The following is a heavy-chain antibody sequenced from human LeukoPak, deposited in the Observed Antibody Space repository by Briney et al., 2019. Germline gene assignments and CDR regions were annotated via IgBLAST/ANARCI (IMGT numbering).Heavy chain of an antibody. D-gene: IGHD3-3*01. CDR2: IYYSGST. CDR3: ARLSPDYDFWSGSRSYYFDY. J-gene: IGHJ4*02. V-gene: IGHV4-59*08. Sequence: SETLSLTCTVSGGSISSYYWSWIRQPPGKGLEWIGYIYYSGSTNYNPSLKSRVTISVDTSKNQFSLKLSSVTAADTAVYYCARLSPDYDFWSGSRSYYFDYWGQGTLVTVSS. CDR1: GGSISSYY.